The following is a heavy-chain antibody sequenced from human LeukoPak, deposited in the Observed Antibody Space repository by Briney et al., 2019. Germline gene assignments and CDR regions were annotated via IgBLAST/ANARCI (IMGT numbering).Heavy chain of an antibody. CDR1: GGSISSSNW. J-gene: IGHJ4*02. D-gene: IGHD3-10*02. CDR3: AKDRRRLFGFVSVVY. Sequence: SGTLSLTCAVSGGSISSSNWWSWVRQPPGKGLEWIGEINHSGSTNYNPSLKSRVTIPVDTSKNQFSLKLSSVTAADTAVYYCAKDRRRLFGFVSVVYWGQGTLVTVSS. V-gene: IGHV4-4*02. CDR2: INHSGST.